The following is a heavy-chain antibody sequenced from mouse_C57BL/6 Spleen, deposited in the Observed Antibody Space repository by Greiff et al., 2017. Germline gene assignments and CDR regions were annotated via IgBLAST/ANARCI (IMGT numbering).Heavy chain of an antibody. CDR2: ISSGGDYI. D-gene: IGHD2-5*01. Sequence: DVHLVESGEGLVKPGGSLKLSCAASGFTFSSYAMSWVRQTPEKRLEWVAYISSGGDYIYYADTVKGRFTISRDNARNTLYLQMSSLKSEDTAMYYCTRDQDSNSWFAYWGQGTLVTVSA. V-gene: IGHV5-9-1*02. CDR1: GFTFSSYA. J-gene: IGHJ3*01. CDR3: TRDQDSNSWFAY.